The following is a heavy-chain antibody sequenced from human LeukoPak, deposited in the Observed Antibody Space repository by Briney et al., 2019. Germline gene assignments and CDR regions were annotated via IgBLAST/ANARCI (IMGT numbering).Heavy chain of an antibody. V-gene: IGHV3-30*02. CDR1: GFTFSSYG. Sequence: GGSLRLSCAASGFTFSSYGMHWVRQAPGKGLEWVAFIRYDGSNKYYADSVKGRFTISRDNSKNTLYLQMNSLRAEDTAVYYCASSGYSSGWGFFDYWGQGTLVTVSS. CDR3: ASSGYSSGWGFFDY. J-gene: IGHJ4*02. CDR2: IRYDGSNK. D-gene: IGHD6-19*01.